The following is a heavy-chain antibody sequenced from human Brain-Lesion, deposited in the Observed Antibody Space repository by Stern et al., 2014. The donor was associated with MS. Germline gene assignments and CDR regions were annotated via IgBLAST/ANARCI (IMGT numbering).Heavy chain of an antibody. V-gene: IGHV5-51*03. Sequence: MQLVQSGAEVKKPGESLKISCEASGYLFDDYWIGWVRQMSGRGLELVAIIFPRDSNTRYSPSAQGQVTISADKSNSTAYLQWTSLRPSNPAMFSCARSPATPSGYDRFDYWGQGALVTVSS. CDR2: IFPRDSNT. D-gene: IGHD5-12*01. J-gene: IGHJ4*02. CDR1: GYLFDDYW. CDR3: ARSPATPSGYDRFDY.